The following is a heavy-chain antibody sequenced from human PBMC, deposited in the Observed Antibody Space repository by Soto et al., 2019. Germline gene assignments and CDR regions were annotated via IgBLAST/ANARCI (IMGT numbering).Heavy chain of an antibody. D-gene: IGHD6-6*01. CDR2: ISGSGGST. CDR1: GFTFSSYA. Sequence: PRGSLRLSCAASGFTFSSYAMSWVRQAPGKGLEWVSAISGSGGSTYYADSVKGRFTISRDNSKNTLYLQMNSLRAEDTAVYYCAIAARPYYYYGMDVWGQGTTVTVSS. CDR3: AIAARPYYYYGMDV. V-gene: IGHV3-23*01. J-gene: IGHJ6*02.